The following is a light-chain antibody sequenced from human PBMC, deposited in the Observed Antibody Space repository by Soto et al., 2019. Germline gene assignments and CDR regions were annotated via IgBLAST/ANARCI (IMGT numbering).Light chain of an antibody. CDR2: DND. J-gene: IGLJ3*02. V-gene: IGLV1-51*01. Sequence: QSVLTQPPSVSAAPGQNVTISCSGSSSNIGDHYVSWYQQVPGTAPKLLIYDNDHRPSGIPDRFSGSKSGASATLGITGIQTGDEADYYCCSYAGSSPWVFGGGTKLTVL. CDR1: SSNIGDHY. CDR3: CSYAGSSPWV.